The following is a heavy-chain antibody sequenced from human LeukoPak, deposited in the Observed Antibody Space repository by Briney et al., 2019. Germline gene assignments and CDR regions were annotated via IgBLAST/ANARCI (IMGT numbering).Heavy chain of an antibody. CDR3: ARVPEDTAIGRGSYYYYMDV. V-gene: IGHV4-59*01. D-gene: IGHD5-18*01. Sequence: RRSETLSLTCTVSGGSISSYYWSWIRQPPGKGLEWIGYIYYSGSTNYNPSLKSRVTISVDTSKNQFSLKLSSVTAADTAVYYCARVPEDTAIGRGSYYYYMDVWGKGTMVTISS. CDR2: IYYSGST. CDR1: GGSISSYY. J-gene: IGHJ6*03.